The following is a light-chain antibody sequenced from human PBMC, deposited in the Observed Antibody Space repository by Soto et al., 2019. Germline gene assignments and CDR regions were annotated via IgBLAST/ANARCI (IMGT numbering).Light chain of an antibody. CDR1: SSDIGAWDF. CDR2: AVT. CDR3: ASYAGGNQV. J-gene: IGLJ1*01. V-gene: IGLV2-8*01. Sequence: QSALTQPPSASGSPGQSVTISCSGTSSDIGAWDFVSWYQHHAGQAPKLILYAVTKRPSGVPDRFSGSKSGNTASLTVSGILLGDGADDYCASYAGGNQVFGTGTKLTVL.